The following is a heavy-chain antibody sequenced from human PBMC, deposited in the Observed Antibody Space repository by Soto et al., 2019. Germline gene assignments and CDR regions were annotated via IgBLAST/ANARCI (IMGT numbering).Heavy chain of an antibody. V-gene: IGHV1-46*01. CDR1: GYTFTSYY. CDR3: ARESRYCSGGSCYFLPGIDY. CDR2: INPSGGST. J-gene: IGHJ4*02. D-gene: IGHD2-15*01. Sequence: ASVKLSCKASGYTFTSYYMHWVRQAPGQGLEWMGIINPSGGSTNYAQKFQDRVTITADESTSTAYMELSSLRSEDTAVYYCARESRYCSGGSCYFLPGIDYWGQGTLVTVSS.